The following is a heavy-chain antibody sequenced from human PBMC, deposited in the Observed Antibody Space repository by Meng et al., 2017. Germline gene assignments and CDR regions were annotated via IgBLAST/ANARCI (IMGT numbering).Heavy chain of an antibody. V-gene: IGHV1-2*06. CDR3: ARDGGNYDFDY. J-gene: IGHJ4*02. D-gene: IGHD1-7*01. CDR1: GYTFIDAY. Sequence: ASVKVSCKASGYTFIDAYVHWVRQAPGQGLEWMGRIITSRSDANSAQKFQGRVTLTWDTSISTAYMELSSLRSDDTAIYYCARDGGNYDFDYWGQGTLVTVSS. CDR2: IITSRSDA.